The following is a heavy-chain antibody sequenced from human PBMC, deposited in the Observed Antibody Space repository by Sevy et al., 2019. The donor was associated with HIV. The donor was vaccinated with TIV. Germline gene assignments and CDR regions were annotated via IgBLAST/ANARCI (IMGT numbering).Heavy chain of an antibody. CDR3: TTDTGSYYDSSGPLLDY. CDR2: IKSKTDGGTA. CDR1: GFTFSNAW. V-gene: IGHV3-15*01. J-gene: IGHJ4*02. D-gene: IGHD3-22*01. Sequence: GGSLRLSCAASGFTFSNAWMSWVRQAPGKGLEWVGRIKSKTDGGTADYAAAVKGRFTISREDSKKTLYLQLNSLKTADTAVYYCTTDTGSYYDSSGPLLDYWGQGTLVTVSS.